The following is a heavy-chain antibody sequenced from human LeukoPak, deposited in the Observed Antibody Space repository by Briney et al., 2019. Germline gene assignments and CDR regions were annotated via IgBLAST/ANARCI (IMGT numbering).Heavy chain of an antibody. J-gene: IGHJ4*02. CDR2: IYPGDSDT. CDR1: GYSFTSYW. Sequence: GESLKISCKGSGYSFTSYWIGWVRQMPGKGLEWMGIIYPGDSDTRYSPSFQGQVTISADKSISTAYLQWSSLKASDTAMYYCARHQGTYYYDSSGYYYVYWGQGTLVTVSS. CDR3: ARHQGTYYYDSSGYYYVY. D-gene: IGHD3-22*01. V-gene: IGHV5-51*01.